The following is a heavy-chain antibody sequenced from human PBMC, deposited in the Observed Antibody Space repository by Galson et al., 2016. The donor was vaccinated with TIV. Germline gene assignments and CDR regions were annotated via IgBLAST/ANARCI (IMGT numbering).Heavy chain of an antibody. CDR2: ISGSVNTI. D-gene: IGHD3-3*01. J-gene: IGHJ6*02. V-gene: IGHV3-48*03. CDR3: ATADHYDPAAYGLDV. CDR1: GFAFSLYE. Sequence: SLRLSCAASGFAFSLYEMNWVRQAPGKGLEWVSYISGSVNTIYYADSVRGRFTISRDNAKHSLFLQMNSLRADDTAVYYCATADHYDPAAYGLDVWGQGTTVIVSS.